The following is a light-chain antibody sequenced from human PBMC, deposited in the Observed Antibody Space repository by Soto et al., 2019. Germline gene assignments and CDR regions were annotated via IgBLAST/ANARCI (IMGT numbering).Light chain of an antibody. CDR1: QGISYY. CDR2: GAT. CDR3: LQHNYHPPT. J-gene: IGKJ1*01. Sequence: IQMTQSPSAMSASLGDRVTITCRASQGISYYLAWFQQKPGKVPKRLIYGATNLQSGVPSRFSGSGYGTEFTLTISSLQPEDFATYYCLQHNYHPPTFGQGTKVDI. V-gene: IGKV1-17*03.